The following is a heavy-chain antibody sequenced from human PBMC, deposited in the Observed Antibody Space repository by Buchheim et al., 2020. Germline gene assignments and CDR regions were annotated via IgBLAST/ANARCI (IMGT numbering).Heavy chain of an antibody. D-gene: IGHD3-22*01. CDR2: ITSTSTTI. J-gene: IGHJ4*02. V-gene: IGHV3-48*01. CDR3: AISIGYISH. CDR1: GFTFSIYS. Sequence: EVQLVESGGGLGQPGGSLRLSCAASGFTFSIYSMNWVRQAPGKGLEWVSYITSTSTTIYYADSVKGRFTISRDNAKNSLFLQMNSLRAEDTAVYYCAISIGYISHWGQGTL.